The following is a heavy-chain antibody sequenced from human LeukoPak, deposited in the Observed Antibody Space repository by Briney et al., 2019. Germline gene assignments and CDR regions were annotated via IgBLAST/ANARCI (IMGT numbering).Heavy chain of an antibody. Sequence: SETLSLTCAVYGGSFSGYYWSWIRQPPGKGLEWIGEINHSGSTNYNPSLKSRVTISVDTSKNQFSLKLSSVTAADTAVYYCARGTRDGIDYWGQGTLVTVSS. V-gene: IGHV4-34*01. J-gene: IGHJ4*02. CDR1: GGSFSGYY. CDR3: ARGTRDGIDY. CDR2: INHSGST.